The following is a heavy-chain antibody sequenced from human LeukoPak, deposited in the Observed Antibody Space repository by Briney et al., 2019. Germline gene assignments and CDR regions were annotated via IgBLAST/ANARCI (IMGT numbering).Heavy chain of an antibody. CDR1: GYSISSGYY. Sequence: SETLSLTCTVSGYSISSGYYWGWIRQPPGKGLEWIGSIYHSGSTYYNPSLKSRVTISVDTSKNQFSLKLSSVAAADTAVYYCARGSNYGDYAYGGQGTLVTVSA. CDR3: ARGSNYGDYAY. CDR2: IYHSGST. D-gene: IGHD4-17*01. J-gene: IGHJ4*02. V-gene: IGHV4-38-2*02.